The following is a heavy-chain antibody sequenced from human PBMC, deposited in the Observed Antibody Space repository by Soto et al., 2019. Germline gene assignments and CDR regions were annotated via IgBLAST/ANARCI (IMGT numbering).Heavy chain of an antibody. CDR1: GDSISSGSYY. D-gene: IGHD2-8*02. Sequence: SETLSLTCTVSGDSISSGSYYWSWIRQPPGKGLEWIAYVYYSGSPNYNPSLKSRVTMSVDTSKNQFSLKLTSVTAADTAVYYCARDKITGLFDYWGQGTLVTVSS. J-gene: IGHJ4*02. V-gene: IGHV4-61*01. CDR3: ARDKITGLFDY. CDR2: VYYSGSP.